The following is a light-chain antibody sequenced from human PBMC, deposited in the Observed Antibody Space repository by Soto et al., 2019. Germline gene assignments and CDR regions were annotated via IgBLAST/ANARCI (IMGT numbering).Light chain of an antibody. J-gene: IGLJ1*01. V-gene: IGLV1-44*01. CDR3: ATCDDSLNVYV. CDR1: SSNIGSNT. Sequence: QSVLAQPSSASGTPGQRVTMSCSVGSSNIGSNTVNWYQQFPGTAPHLLIYSTHQRPSWVPDRFSGSKSCPSASLAITGLQSEDEADYSSATCDDSLNVYVIGTGTKVNVL. CDR2: STH.